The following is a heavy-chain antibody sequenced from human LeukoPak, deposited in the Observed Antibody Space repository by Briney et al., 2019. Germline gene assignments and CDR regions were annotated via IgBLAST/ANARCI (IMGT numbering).Heavy chain of an antibody. Sequence: ASLKVSCKASGYTFTGYYMHWVRQAPGQGLEWMGIINPSGGSTSYAQKFQGRVTMTRDTSTSTAYMELSRLRSDDTAVYYCARASRIQQLADPSGYWGQGTLVTVSS. D-gene: IGHD6-13*01. CDR3: ARASRIQQLADPSGY. CDR2: INPSGGST. J-gene: IGHJ4*02. CDR1: GYTFTGYY. V-gene: IGHV1-46*01.